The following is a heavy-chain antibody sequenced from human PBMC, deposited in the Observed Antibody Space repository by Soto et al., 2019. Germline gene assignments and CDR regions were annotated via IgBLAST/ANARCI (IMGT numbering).Heavy chain of an antibody. CDR2: TYYRSKWYN. CDR1: GDSVSLNSAA. J-gene: IGHJ4*02. Sequence: SQTLSLTCVISGDSVSLNSAAWNWIRQSPSRGLEWLGRTYYRSKWYNDYAVSVKSRITINPDTSKNQFSLQLNSVTPEDTAVYYCARDLGSSWYPVYYFDYWGQGTLVTVSS. V-gene: IGHV6-1*01. CDR3: ARDLGSSWYPVYYFDY. D-gene: IGHD6-13*01.